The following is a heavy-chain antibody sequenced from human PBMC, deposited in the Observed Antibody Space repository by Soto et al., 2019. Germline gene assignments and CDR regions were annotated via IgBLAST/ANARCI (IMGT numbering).Heavy chain of an antibody. CDR3: AKRSTPSDYDILNGYYNSVDQRFDS. Sequence: ASVKVSCKASGYTFTGYYMHWVRQAPGQGLEWLGWINPNSGGTNYAQKLQGWVTMTRDTSISTAYMELSRLRSDDTAVYSCAKRSTPSDYDILNGYYNSVDQRFDSWGQGSLVTVSS. J-gene: IGHJ4*02. CDR1: GYTFTGYY. V-gene: IGHV1-2*04. D-gene: IGHD3-9*01. CDR2: INPNSGGT.